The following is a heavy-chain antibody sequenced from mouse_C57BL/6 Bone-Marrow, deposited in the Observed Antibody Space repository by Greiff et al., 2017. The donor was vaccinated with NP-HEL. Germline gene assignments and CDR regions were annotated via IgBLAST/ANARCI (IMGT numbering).Heavy chain of an antibody. CDR2: ISYSGST. CDR1: GYSITSDY. V-gene: IGHV3-8*01. Sequence: EVKLVESGPGLAKPSQTLSLTCSVTGYSITSDYWNWIRKFPGNKLEYMGYISYSGSTYYNPSLKSRISITRDTSKNQYYLQLNSVTTEDTATYYCARSPLWLRRNYYAMDYWGQGTSVTVS. D-gene: IGHD2-2*01. CDR3: ARSPLWLRRNYYAMDY. J-gene: IGHJ4*01.